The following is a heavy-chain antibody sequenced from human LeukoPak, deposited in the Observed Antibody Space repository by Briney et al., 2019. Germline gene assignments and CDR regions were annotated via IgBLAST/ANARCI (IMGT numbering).Heavy chain of an antibody. Sequence: SETLSLTCIVSGVSITTTDHFWGWIRQPPGKGLEWMGNIYHTGSSYYNPSLKSRVTISVDTSKNQFSLKLSSVTAADTAVYYCARGVQEKDYYYYYYMDVWGKGTTVTVSS. CDR3: ARGVQEKDYYYYYYMDV. J-gene: IGHJ6*03. D-gene: IGHD3-10*01. CDR1: GVSITTTDHF. CDR2: IYHTGSS. V-gene: IGHV4-39*07.